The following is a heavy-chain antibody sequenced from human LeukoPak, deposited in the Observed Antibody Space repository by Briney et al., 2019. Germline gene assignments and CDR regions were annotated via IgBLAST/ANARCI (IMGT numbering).Heavy chain of an antibody. V-gene: IGHV1-69*05. CDR2: IIPIFGTA. Sequence: ASVKVSCKASGGTFSSYAISWVRQAPGQGLEWMGGIIPIFGTANYAQEFQGRVTVTTDESTSTAYMELSSLRSEDTAVYYCARSVGFLEWLSLDYWGQGTLVTVSS. J-gene: IGHJ4*02. D-gene: IGHD3-3*02. CDR1: GGTFSSYA. CDR3: ARSVGFLEWLSLDY.